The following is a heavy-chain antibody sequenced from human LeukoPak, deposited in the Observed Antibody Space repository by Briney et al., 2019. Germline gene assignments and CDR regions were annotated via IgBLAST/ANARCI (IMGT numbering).Heavy chain of an antibody. CDR1: GFTFSSYA. V-gene: IGHV3-23*01. Sequence: GGSLRLSCATSGFTFSSYAMSWVRQAPGKGLEWVSAISGSGGSTYYADSVKGRFTISRDNSKNTLYLQMNSLRAKDTAVYYCAKGHSSSPRYYGMDVWGQGTTVTVSS. CDR3: AKGHSSSPRYYGMDV. J-gene: IGHJ6*02. D-gene: IGHD6-13*01. CDR2: ISGSGGST.